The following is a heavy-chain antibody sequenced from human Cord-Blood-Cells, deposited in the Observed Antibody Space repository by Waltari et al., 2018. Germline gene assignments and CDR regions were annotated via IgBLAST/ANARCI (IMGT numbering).Heavy chain of an antibody. CDR1: GFTFSSYA. D-gene: IGHD1-7*01. V-gene: IGHV3-23*01. J-gene: IGHJ3*02. Sequence: EVQLLESGGGLVQPGGSLRLSCAASGFTFSSYAMSWVGQAPGKGLEWVSAISGSGGSTYYADSVKGRFTISRDNSKNTLYLQMNSLRAEDTAVYYCANCGRYNWNYAGDAFDIWGQGTMVTVSS. CDR2: ISGSGGST. CDR3: ANCGRYNWNYAGDAFDI.